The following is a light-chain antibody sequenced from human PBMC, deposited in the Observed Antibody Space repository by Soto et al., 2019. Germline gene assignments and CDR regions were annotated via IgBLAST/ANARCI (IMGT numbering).Light chain of an antibody. J-gene: IGKJ1*01. CDR2: QES. V-gene: IGKV3D-15*01. Sequence: MTKCPTTLTESPANISTLSFRPTQSISSRLACYLQKPPQTPPILINQESTIAPGVPPTFSGGRSGAEVSTPISSRLPADFAVYYCHQYHSYSPTFGQGTKVDIK. CDR3: HQYHSYSPT. CDR1: QSISSR.